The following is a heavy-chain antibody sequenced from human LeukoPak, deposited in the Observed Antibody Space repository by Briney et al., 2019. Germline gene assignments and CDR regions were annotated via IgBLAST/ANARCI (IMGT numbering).Heavy chain of an antibody. CDR1: GYTFTGYY. Sequence: ASVKVSCKASGYTFTGYYMHWVRQAPGQGRDFMGWINPNSGGTNYAQKVQGRVTMTRDTSISTAYMELRRLRSVDTAVYYCARDRGGNGGYYFDYWGQGPVVPVSS. D-gene: IGHD4-23*01. CDR2: INPNSGGT. CDR3: ARDRGGNGGYYFDY. V-gene: IGHV1-2*02. J-gene: IGHJ4*02.